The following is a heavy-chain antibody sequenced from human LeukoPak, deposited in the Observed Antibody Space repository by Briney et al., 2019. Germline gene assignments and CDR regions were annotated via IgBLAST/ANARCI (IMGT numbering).Heavy chain of an antibody. D-gene: IGHD4/OR15-4a*01. J-gene: IGHJ4*02. Sequence: ASVEVSCKASGYTFTDYYIHWVRQAPGQGLEWMGWININSGDTSYAQKFQGRVTMTRDTSISTAYMELRRLRSDDTAFYYCARDAAADRLVLFDYWGQGPLVTVSS. V-gene: IGHV1-2*02. CDR1: GYTFTDYY. CDR3: ARDAAADRLVLFDY. CDR2: ININSGDT.